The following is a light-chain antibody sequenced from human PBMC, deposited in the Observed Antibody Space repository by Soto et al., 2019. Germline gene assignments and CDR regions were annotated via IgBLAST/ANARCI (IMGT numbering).Light chain of an antibody. J-gene: IGKJ1*01. CDR1: QSVGSNY. V-gene: IGKV3-20*01. CDR2: GAS. Sequence: EIVLTQSPGTLSLSPGEGATLSCRASQSVGSNYLAWYQQKPGQAPRILIFGASSRATGIPDRFSGSGSGTDFTLTISRLEPEDFAVYYCQQYGSSSWTFGQGTKVDI. CDR3: QQYGSSSWT.